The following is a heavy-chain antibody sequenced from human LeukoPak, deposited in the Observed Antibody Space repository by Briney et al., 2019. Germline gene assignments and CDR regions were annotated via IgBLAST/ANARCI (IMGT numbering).Heavy chain of an antibody. CDR1: GGSFSGYY. V-gene: IGHV4-34*01. D-gene: IGHD3-10*01. J-gene: IGHJ4*02. Sequence: PSETLSLTCAVYGGSFSGYYWSWIRQPPGKELEWIGEINHSGSTNYNPSLKSRVTISVDTSKNQFSLKLSSVTAADTAVYYCARGTGVYYYGSGSYYDYWGQGTLVTVSS. CDR3: ARGTGVYYYGSGSYYDY. CDR2: INHSGST.